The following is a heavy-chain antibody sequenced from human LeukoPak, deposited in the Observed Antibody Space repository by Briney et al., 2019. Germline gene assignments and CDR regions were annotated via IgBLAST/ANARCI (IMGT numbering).Heavy chain of an antibody. J-gene: IGHJ4*02. Sequence: PGGSLRLSCAASGFTFSTYNMIWVRQAPGKGLEWVSSINRSGVFMFYADSLKGRFTISRDNAKNSLFLQMNSLRVEDTAVYYCATLDYYDKSPRILDYWGQGTLVTVSS. D-gene: IGHD3-22*01. CDR1: GFTFSTYN. CDR3: ATLDYYDKSPRILDY. V-gene: IGHV3-21*01. CDR2: INRSGVFM.